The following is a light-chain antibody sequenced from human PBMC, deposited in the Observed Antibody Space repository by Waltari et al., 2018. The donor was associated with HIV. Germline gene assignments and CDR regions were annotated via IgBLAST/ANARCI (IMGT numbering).Light chain of an antibody. CDR2: RND. Sequence: QPVLTQPPSASRTPGQRVLMSCSGTKSNVGNNFVSWFQQVPGGAPKLVIYRNDRRPSGVPDRFSGAKSGSSASLAISGLQSDDEADYFCASWDDNLGHWVFGVGTKLTV. CDR1: KSNVGNNF. J-gene: IGLJ3*02. V-gene: IGLV1-44*01. CDR3: ASWDDNLGHWV.